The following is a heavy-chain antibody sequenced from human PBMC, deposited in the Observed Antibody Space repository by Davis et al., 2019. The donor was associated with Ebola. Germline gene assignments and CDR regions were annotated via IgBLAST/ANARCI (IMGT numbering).Heavy chain of an antibody. J-gene: IGHJ3*02. CDR1: GFTFSNAW. D-gene: IGHD3-22*01. V-gene: IGHV3-15*01. Sequence: GESLKTSCAASGFTFSNAWMSWVRQAPGKGLEWVGRIKSKTDGGTTDYAAPVKGRFTISRDDSKNTLYLQMNSLKTEDTAVYYCTTNYDSGAFDIWGQGTMVTVSS. CDR3: TTNYDSGAFDI. CDR2: IKSKTDGGTT.